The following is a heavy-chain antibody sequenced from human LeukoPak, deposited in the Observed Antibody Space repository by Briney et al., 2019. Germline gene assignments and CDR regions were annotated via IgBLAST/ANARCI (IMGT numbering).Heavy chain of an antibody. Sequence: SETLSLTCTVFGGSISPYYWTWIRLPPGKGLEWIGYVYYTGTTTYNPSLHSRLAISVDTSKNQISLNLGFVTAADTAVYYCARTSRHYFGSGTKLTPWPADMDVWGQGTTVTVSS. J-gene: IGHJ6*02. D-gene: IGHD3-10*01. CDR1: GGSISPYY. V-gene: IGHV4-59*01. CDR3: ARTSRHYFGSGTKLTPWPADMDV. CDR2: VYYTGTT.